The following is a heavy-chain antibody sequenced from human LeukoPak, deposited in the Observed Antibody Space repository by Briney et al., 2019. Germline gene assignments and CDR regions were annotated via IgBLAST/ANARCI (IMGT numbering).Heavy chain of an antibody. CDR1: GFTVSSNY. J-gene: IGHJ4*02. Sequence: GGSLRLSCAASGFTVSSNYMSWVRQAPGKGLEWVSVIYSGGSTYYADSVKGKFTISRDNSKNTLYLQMNSLRAEDTAVYYCARGQLWFGELLDYYWGQGTLVTVSS. CDR3: ARGQLWFGELLDYY. CDR2: IYSGGST. V-gene: IGHV3-66*01. D-gene: IGHD3-10*01.